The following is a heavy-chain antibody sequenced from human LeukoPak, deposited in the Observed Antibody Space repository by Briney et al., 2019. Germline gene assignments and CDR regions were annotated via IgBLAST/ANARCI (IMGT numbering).Heavy chain of an antibody. D-gene: IGHD3-10*01. CDR1: GGSISSYY. V-gene: IGHV4-4*07. Sequence: PSETLSLTCTVSGGSISSYYWSWIRQPAGKGLEWIGRIYTSGSTNYNPSLKSRVTMSVDTSKNQFSLKLSSVTAADTAVYYCARDQYYYGSDLYYMDVWGKGTTVTISS. CDR2: IYTSGST. CDR3: ARDQYYYGSDLYYMDV. J-gene: IGHJ6*03.